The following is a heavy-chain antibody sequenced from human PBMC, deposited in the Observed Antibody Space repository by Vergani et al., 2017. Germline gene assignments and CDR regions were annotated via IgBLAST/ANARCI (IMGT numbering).Heavy chain of an antibody. CDR2: ISGSGGST. V-gene: IGHV3-23*01. Sequence: EVQLLESGGDLVQPGGSLRLSCAASGFTFNHYAMNWVRQAPGKGLEWVSGISGSGGSTYYAGSVKGRFTISRDSSKNTLYLQMNSLSAGDTAVYYCAKANPRNSGYDYLSYYRAMDVWGQGTTVTVSS. CDR1: GFTFNHYA. D-gene: IGHD5-12*01. CDR3: AKANPRNSGYDYLSYYRAMDV. J-gene: IGHJ6*02.